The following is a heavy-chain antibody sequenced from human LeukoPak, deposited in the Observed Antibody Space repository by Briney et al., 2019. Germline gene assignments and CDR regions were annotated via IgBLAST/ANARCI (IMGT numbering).Heavy chain of an antibody. CDR3: VRERLGVTAFDI. CDR2: ISTSGSTI. CDR1: GSTFSDYY. J-gene: IGHJ3*02. V-gene: IGHV3-11*01. Sequence: GGSLRLSCAASGSTFSDYYMSWIRQAPGKGLEWVSYISTSGSTIYYADSVNGRFTISRDNAKNSLYLQMNSLRAEDTAVYYCVRERLGVTAFDIWGQGTMVTVSS. D-gene: IGHD2-21*02.